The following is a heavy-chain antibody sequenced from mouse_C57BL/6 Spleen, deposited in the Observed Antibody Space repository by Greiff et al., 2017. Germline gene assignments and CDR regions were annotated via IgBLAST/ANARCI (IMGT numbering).Heavy chain of an antibody. CDR3: ARGPYYGHY. J-gene: IGHJ2*01. D-gene: IGHD1-1*01. CDR2: IDPSDSYT. Sequence: QVQLKQPGAELVKPGASVKLSCKASGYTFTSYWMQWVKQRPGQGLEWIGEIDPSDSYTNYNQKFKGKATLTVDTSSSTAYMQLSSLTSEDSAVYYCARGPYYGHYWGQGTTLTVSS. V-gene: IGHV1-50*01. CDR1: GYTFTSYW.